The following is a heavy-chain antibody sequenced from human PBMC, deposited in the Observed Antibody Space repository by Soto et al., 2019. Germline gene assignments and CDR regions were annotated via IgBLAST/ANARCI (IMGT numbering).Heavy chain of an antibody. CDR1: GFTVSSNY. V-gene: IGHV3-53*01. J-gene: IGHJ4*02. D-gene: IGHD2-15*01. Sequence: LRLSCAASGFTVSSNYMSWVRQAPGKGLEWVSVIYNGGSTYYADSVKGRFTISRDNSKNTLYLQVNSLRAEDTAVYYCARSFCSGGNCYPYYFDYWGQGALVTVSS. CDR2: IYNGGST. CDR3: ARSFCSGGNCYPYYFDY.